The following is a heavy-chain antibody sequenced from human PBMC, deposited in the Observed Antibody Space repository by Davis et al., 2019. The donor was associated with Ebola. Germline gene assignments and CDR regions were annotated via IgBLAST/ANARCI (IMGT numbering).Heavy chain of an antibody. V-gene: IGHV3-21*01. CDR1: GFAFSSYS. CDR3: AGVGSGYYYGKEDY. J-gene: IGHJ4*02. D-gene: IGHD3-22*01. CDR2: ISSSSSYI. Sequence: GESLKISCAASGFAFSSYSMNWVRQAPGKGLEWVSSISSSSSYIYYADSVKGRFTISRDNAKNSLYLQMNSLRAEDTAVYYCAGVGSGYYYGKEDYWGQGTLVTVSS.